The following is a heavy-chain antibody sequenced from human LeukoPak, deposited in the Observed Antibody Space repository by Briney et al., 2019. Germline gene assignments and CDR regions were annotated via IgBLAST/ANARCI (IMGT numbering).Heavy chain of an antibody. CDR1: GGSISSYY. CDR3: ARGYSSGWYPYYFDY. Sequence: SETLSLTCTVSGGSISSYYWSWIRQPPGKGLELIGYIYYSGSTNYNPSLKSRVTISVDTSKNQFSLKLSSVTAADTAVYYCARGYSSGWYPYYFDYWGQGTLVTVSS. CDR2: IYYSGST. D-gene: IGHD6-19*01. J-gene: IGHJ4*02. V-gene: IGHV4-59*01.